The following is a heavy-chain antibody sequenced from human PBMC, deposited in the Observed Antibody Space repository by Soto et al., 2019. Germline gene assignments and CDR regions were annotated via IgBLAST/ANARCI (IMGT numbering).Heavy chain of an antibody. V-gene: IGHV4-59*11. J-gene: IGHJ5*02. Sequence: WETLSLPWSAAWGTISNHYWSWIRQPPRKGVEWSGYIYYSGSTNYTPSLKSRVTISVDTSKNQFSLKLSSVTAVDTAVYSCARRFGYSGSYLGPWGQGTLVTVSS. CDR1: WGTISNHY. CDR3: ARRFGYSGSYLGP. D-gene: IGHD1-26*01. CDR2: IYYSGST.